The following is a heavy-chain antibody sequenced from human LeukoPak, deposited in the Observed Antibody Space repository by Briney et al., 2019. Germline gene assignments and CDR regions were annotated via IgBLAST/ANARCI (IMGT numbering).Heavy chain of an antibody. CDR1: GGSISTTSYY. J-gene: IGHJ4*02. V-gene: IGHV4-39*07. Sequence: SETLSLTCSVSGGSISTTSYYWAWIRQPPGKGLEWLGSIYYSGSTYYNPSLTSRVTISVDTSKNQFSLKLSSVTAADTAVYYCAGASSGWYGIDYWGQGTLVTVSS. D-gene: IGHD6-19*01. CDR2: IYYSGST. CDR3: AGASSGWYGIDY.